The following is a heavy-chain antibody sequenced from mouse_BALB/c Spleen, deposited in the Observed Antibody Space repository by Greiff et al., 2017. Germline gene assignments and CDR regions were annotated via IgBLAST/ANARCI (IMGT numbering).Heavy chain of an antibody. D-gene: IGHD1-1*02. CDR3: ARRGYYFDY. J-gene: IGHJ2*01. Sequence: EVQRVESGGGLVKPGGSLKLSCAASGFAFSSYDMSWVRQTPEKRLEWVAYISSGGGSTYCPDTVKGRFTISRDNAKNTLYLQMSSLKSEDTAMYYCARRGYYFDYWGQGTTLTVSS. CDR2: ISSGGGST. V-gene: IGHV5-12-1*01. CDR1: GFAFSSYD.